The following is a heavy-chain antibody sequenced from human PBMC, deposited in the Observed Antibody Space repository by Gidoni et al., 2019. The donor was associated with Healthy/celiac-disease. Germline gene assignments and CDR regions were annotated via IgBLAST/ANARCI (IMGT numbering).Heavy chain of an antibody. D-gene: IGHD1-1*01. CDR1: GFTFSSYS. CDR2: ISSSSSYI. CDR3: ATTGTYDGAFDI. J-gene: IGHJ3*02. Sequence: EVQLVESGGGLAKPGGSLRLSCAASGFTFSSYSMNWVRQAPGKGLEWVSTISSSSSYIYYADSVKGRFTISRDNAKNSLYLQMNSLRAEDTAVYYCATTGTYDGAFDIWGQGTMVTVSS. V-gene: IGHV3-21*01.